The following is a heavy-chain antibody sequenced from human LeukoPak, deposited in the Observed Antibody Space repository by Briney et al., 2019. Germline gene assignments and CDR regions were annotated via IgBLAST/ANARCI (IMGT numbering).Heavy chain of an antibody. CDR2: MNPNSGNT. D-gene: IGHD2-2*01. Sequence: ASVKVSCKASGYTFTSYDINWVRQATGQGLEWMGWMNPNSGNTGYAQKFQGRGTMTRNTSISTAYMELSSLRSEDTAVYYCARGYCSSTSCYFYYYYYYMDVWGQGTTVTVSS. CDR1: GYTFTSYD. J-gene: IGHJ6*03. V-gene: IGHV1-8*01. CDR3: ARGYCSSTSCYFYYYYYYMDV.